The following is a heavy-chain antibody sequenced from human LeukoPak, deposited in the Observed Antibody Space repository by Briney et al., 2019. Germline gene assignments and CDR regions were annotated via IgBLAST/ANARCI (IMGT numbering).Heavy chain of an antibody. CDR1: GYTFTSYG. CDR2: ISSNNGNT. J-gene: IGHJ4*02. Sequence: ASVKVSCKASGYTFTSYGFSWVRQAPGQGLEWMGWISSNNGNTNYAQNLQGRVTMTTDTSTTTAYMELRSLTSDDTAVYYCARRGGSYSHSDFWGQGTLVTVSS. V-gene: IGHV1-18*01. CDR3: ARRGGSYSHSDF. D-gene: IGHD1-26*01.